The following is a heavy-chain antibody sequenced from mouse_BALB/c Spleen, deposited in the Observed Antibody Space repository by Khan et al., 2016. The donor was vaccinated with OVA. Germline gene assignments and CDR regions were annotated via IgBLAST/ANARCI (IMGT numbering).Heavy chain of an antibody. V-gene: IGHV8-12*01. CDR3: ARRPRGVYHDYRFSY. CDR1: GFSLTTSGMG. Sequence: QVTLKESGPGILQPSQTLSLTCSFSGFSLTTSGMGVSWLRQPSGKGLEWLAHIYWDDAKRYNPSLKSRLTISKATSSNQVFLQITRVATADTATYYCARRPRGVYHDYRFSYWGQGTLVTVSA. J-gene: IGHJ3*01. CDR2: IYWDDAK. D-gene: IGHD2-4*01.